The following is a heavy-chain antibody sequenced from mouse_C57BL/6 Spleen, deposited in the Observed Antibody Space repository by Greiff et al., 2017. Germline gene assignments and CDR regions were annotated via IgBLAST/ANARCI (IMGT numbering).Heavy chain of an antibody. D-gene: IGHD5-5*01. Sequence: QVQLQQPGAELVRPGSSVKLSCKASGYTFTSYWMAWVKQRPGHGLEWIGNIYPSDSETHYNQKFKDKATLTVDKSSSTAYMQLSSLTSEDSAVYYCARHYLYAMDYWGQGTSVTVSS. CDR1: GYTFTSYW. V-gene: IGHV1-61*01. CDR3: ARHYLYAMDY. J-gene: IGHJ4*01. CDR2: IYPSDSET.